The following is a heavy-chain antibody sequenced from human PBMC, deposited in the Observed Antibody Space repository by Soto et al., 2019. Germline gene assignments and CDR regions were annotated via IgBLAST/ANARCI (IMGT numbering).Heavy chain of an antibody. CDR3: AREDKDYDSSERIFDY. V-gene: IGHV1-69*01. CDR1: GGTFSSYA. CDR2: IIPIFGTA. J-gene: IGHJ4*02. Sequence: QVQLVQSGAEVKKPGSSVKVSCKASGGTFSSYAISWVRQAPGQGLEWMGGIIPIFGTANYAQKFQGRVTITADESTSTAYMELSSLRSEDTAVYYGAREDKDYDSSERIFDYWGQGTLVTVSS. D-gene: IGHD3-22*01.